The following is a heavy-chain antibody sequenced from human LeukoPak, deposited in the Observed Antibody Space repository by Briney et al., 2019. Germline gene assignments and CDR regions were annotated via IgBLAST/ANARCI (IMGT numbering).Heavy chain of an antibody. CDR2: IYEGGGR. CDR1: EFTVSNSY. V-gene: IGHV3-53*01. CDR3: ARVDTVSGILV. Sequence: GSLRLSCAASEFTVSNSYMAWVRQAPGKGLEWVSVIYEGGGRYYGDSAKGRFTISKDNFENTVYLQMNSLRADDTAVYYCARVDTVSGILVWGQGTLVTVSS. J-gene: IGHJ4*02. D-gene: IGHD5-18*01.